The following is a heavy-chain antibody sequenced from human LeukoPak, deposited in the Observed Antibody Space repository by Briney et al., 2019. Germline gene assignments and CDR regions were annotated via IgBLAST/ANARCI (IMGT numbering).Heavy chain of an antibody. J-gene: IGHJ4*02. Sequence: GSSVKVSCKASVGTFSSYAISWVRQAPGQGLECMGRIFPIFGTANYAQKFKGRVTITTDESTSTAYMELSRLRSEDTGVYYCARGRGDGYNALDYWGQGTLVTVSS. CDR3: ARGRGDGYNALDY. D-gene: IGHD5-24*01. CDR2: IFPIFGTA. V-gene: IGHV1-69*05. CDR1: VGTFSSYA.